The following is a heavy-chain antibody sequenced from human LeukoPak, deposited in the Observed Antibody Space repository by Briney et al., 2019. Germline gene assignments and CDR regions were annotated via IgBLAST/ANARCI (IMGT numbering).Heavy chain of an antibody. V-gene: IGHV1-69*13. Sequence: SMKISFKASGGTCSSYASRWVRQAPRQGIEWMAAVRPIFGTATYAQKCQGRVTNTADESESTAYMELSSLRSKETAVYYWVAQAVGARYYGYYYYGMEVWGKGSPVPVSS. CDR2: VRPIFGTA. D-gene: IGHD1-26*01. CDR1: GGTCSSYA. CDR3: VAQAVGARYYGYYYYGMEV. J-gene: IGHJ6*04.